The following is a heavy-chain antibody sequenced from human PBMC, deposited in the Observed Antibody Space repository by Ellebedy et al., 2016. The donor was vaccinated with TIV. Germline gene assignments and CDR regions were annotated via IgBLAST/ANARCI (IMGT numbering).Heavy chain of an antibody. CDR1: GGTLSSYD. J-gene: IGHJ3*02. CDR3: ARDPGYGGTHGFDI. V-gene: IGHV1-69*06. D-gene: IGHD4-23*01. Sequence: ASVKVSXXASGGTLSSYDISWVRQAPGQGLEWMGGIIPIFGTANYAQKFQGRVTITADKSTSTAYMELTSLRSEDTAVYYCARDPGYGGTHGFDIWGQGTMVTVSS. CDR2: IIPIFGTA.